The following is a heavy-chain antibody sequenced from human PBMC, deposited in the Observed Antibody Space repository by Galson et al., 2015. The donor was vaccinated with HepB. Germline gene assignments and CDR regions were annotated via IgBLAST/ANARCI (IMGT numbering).Heavy chain of an antibody. V-gene: IGHV3-23*01. Sequence: SLRLSCAASGFTLSSYAMSWVRQAPGKGLEWVSATSGSGGSIYYADSVKGRVTISRDNSKNTLYLRMNSLRAGDTAVYYCAKDRSGYSYGSFDYWGQGTLVTVSS. CDR3: AKDRSGYSYGSFDY. D-gene: IGHD5-18*01. J-gene: IGHJ4*02. CDR1: GFTLSSYA. CDR2: TSGSGGSI.